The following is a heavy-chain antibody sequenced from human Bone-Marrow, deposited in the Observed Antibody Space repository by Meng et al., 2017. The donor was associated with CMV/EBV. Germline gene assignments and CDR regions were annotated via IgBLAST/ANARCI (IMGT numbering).Heavy chain of an antibody. V-gene: IGHV1-46*01. CDR3: ARHSSSYLYYFDY. CDR1: GYTFTSYY. CDR2: INPSGGNT. D-gene: IGHD6-6*01. J-gene: IGHJ4*02. Sequence: ASVKVSCKASGYTFTSYYMHWVRQAPGQGLEWMGIINPSGGNTNYAQKLQGRVTMTTDTSTSTAYMELRSLRSDDTAVYYCARHSSSYLYYFDYWGQGTRVTGSS.